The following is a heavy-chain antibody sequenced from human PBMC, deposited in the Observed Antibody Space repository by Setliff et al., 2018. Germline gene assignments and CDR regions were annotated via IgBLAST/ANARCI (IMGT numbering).Heavy chain of an antibody. D-gene: IGHD3-10*01. CDR2: ISGSGGST. Sequence: HPGGSLRLSCAASGFTFSSYAMSWVRQAPGKGLEWVSAISGSGGSTYYADSVKGRFTISRDNSKNTLYLQMNSLRAEDTAVYYCAKTLRGITMVRGVIPSTGHWGQGTLVTVSS. CDR3: AKTLRGITMVRGVIPSTGH. CDR1: GFTFSSYA. V-gene: IGHV3-23*01. J-gene: IGHJ4*02.